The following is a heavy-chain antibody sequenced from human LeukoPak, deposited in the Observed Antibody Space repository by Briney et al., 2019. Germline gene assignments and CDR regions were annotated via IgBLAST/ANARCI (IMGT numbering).Heavy chain of an antibody. Sequence: ASVKVSCKASGYTFSDFGITWVRQAPGQGVEWMGWINPNSGGTNYAQKFQGRVTMTRDTSISSAYMELSRLRSDDTAVYYRARDLQSEYYYYYYMDVWGKGTTVTVSS. V-gene: IGHV1-2*02. CDR2: INPNSGGT. CDR3: ARDLQSEYYYYYYMDV. J-gene: IGHJ6*03. D-gene: IGHD3-3*01. CDR1: GYTFSDFG.